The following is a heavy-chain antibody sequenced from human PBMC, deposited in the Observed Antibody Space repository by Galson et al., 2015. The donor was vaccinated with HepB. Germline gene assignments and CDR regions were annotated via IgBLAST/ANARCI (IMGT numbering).Heavy chain of an antibody. CDR3: ARDVVVTAISNSSSGRHV. V-gene: IGHV3-48*01. D-gene: IGHD2-21*02. CDR2: ISSSSSTI. CDR1: GFTFSSYS. Sequence: SLRLSCAASGFTFSSYSMNWVRQAPGKGLEWVSYISSSSSTIYYADSVKGRFTISRDNSKNTLYLQMNSLRAEDTAVYYCARDVVVTAISNSSSGRHVGGQGTTVTAS. J-gene: IGHJ6*02.